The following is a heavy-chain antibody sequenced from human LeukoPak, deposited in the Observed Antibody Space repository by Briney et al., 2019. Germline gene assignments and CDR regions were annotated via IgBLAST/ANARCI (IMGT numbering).Heavy chain of an antibody. Sequence: ASVKVSCKASGGTFSSYAISWVRQAPGQGLEWMGWISAYNGNTNYAQKLQGRVTMTTDTSTSTAYMELRGLRSDDTAVYYCARLVRGYMDVWGKGTTVTVSS. CDR3: ARLVRGYMDV. V-gene: IGHV1-18*01. D-gene: IGHD2-2*01. CDR2: ISAYNGNT. J-gene: IGHJ6*03. CDR1: GGTFSSYA.